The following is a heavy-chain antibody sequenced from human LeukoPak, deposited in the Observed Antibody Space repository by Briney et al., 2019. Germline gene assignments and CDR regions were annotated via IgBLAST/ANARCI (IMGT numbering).Heavy chain of an antibody. CDR1: GFTFSSSA. Sequence: GGSLRLSCAVSGFTFSSSAMHWVRQAPGKGLEWVSGISWNSGSIGYADSVKGRFTISRDNAKNSLYLQMNSLRAEDTALYYCAKAKRTVTPFDYWGQGTLVTVSS. CDR3: AKAKRTVTPFDY. CDR2: ISWNSGSI. V-gene: IGHV3-9*01. D-gene: IGHD4-17*01. J-gene: IGHJ4*02.